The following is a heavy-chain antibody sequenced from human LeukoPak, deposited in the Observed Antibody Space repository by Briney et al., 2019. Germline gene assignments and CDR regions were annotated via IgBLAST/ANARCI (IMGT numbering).Heavy chain of an antibody. V-gene: IGHV3-33*01. CDR2: IWYDGSNK. CDR3: ARAQTPRTKNNWFDP. CDR1: GFTFSSYG. Sequence: GRSLRLSCAASGFTFSSYGMHWVRQAPGKGLEWVAVIWYDGSNKYYADSVKGRFTISRDNSKNTLYLQMNSLRAEDTAVYYCARAQTPRTKNNWFDPWGQGTLVTVS. J-gene: IGHJ5*02.